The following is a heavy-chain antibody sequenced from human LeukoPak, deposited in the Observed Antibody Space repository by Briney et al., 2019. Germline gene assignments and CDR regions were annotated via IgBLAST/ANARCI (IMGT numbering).Heavy chain of an antibody. CDR3: ARDSPTMVRGVISYYFDY. CDR1: GFTFSDNY. D-gene: IGHD3-10*01. CDR2: ISSSGSTI. J-gene: IGHJ4*02. V-gene: IGHV3-11*01. Sequence: PGGSLRLSCAASGFTFSDNYMSWIRRAPGKGLEWVSYISSSGSTIYYADSVKGRFTISRDNAKNSLYLQMNSLRAEDTAVYYCARDSPTMVRGVISYYFDYWGQGTLVTVSS.